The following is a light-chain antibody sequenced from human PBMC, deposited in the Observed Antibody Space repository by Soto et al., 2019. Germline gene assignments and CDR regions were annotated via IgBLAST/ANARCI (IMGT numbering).Light chain of an antibody. Sequence: IVLTQSPATLSLSPGERATLSCRASQSVSSYLAWYQQKPGQAPRLLIYGASTRATDMPGRFSGRGSGTEFTLTISSLQSEDFAVYYCQQYKKWPRTFGQGTKVDIK. CDR3: QQYKKWPRT. J-gene: IGKJ1*01. CDR2: GAS. V-gene: IGKV3-15*01. CDR1: QSVSSY.